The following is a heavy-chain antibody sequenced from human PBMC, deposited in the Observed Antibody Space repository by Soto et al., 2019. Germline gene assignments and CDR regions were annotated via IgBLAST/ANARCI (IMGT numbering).Heavy chain of an antibody. CDR1: GFTFSSYA. J-gene: IGHJ1*01. CDR3: AKLPGITIFGVVPSYFQH. Sequence: GGSLRLSCAASGFTFSSYAMSWVRQAPGKGLEWVSAISGSGGSTYYADSVKGRFTISRDNSKNTLYLQMNSLRAEDTAVYYCAKLPGITIFGVVPSYFQHWGQGTLVTVSS. D-gene: IGHD3-3*01. V-gene: IGHV3-23*01. CDR2: ISGSGGST.